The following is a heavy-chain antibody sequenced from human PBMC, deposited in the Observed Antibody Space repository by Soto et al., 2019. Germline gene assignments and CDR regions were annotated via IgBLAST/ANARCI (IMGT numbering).Heavy chain of an antibody. V-gene: IGHV4-39*01. CDR2: IYYSGST. CDR3: ARPRGGDYDFWSGYYHRWFDP. D-gene: IGHD3-3*01. Sequence: SETLSLTCTVSGGSISSSSYYWGWIRQPPGKGLEWIGSIYYSGSTYYNPSLKSRVTISVDTSKNQSSLKLSSVTAADTAVYYCARPRGGDYDFWSGYYHRWFDPWGQGTLVT. CDR1: GGSISSSSYY. J-gene: IGHJ5*02.